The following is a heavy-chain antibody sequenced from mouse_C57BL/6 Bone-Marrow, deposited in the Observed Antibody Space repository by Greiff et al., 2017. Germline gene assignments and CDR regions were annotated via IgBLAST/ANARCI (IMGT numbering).Heavy chain of an antibody. J-gene: IGHJ2*01. CDR1: GFNIKDDY. V-gene: IGHV14-4*01. Sequence: VQLQQSGAELVRPGASVKLSCPASGFNIKDDYMHWVKQRPEQGLEWIGWIDPENGDTESASKFQGKATITADTSANTAYLQLSSLTSEDTAVYYCTVITTVPGDYWGQGTTLTVSS. D-gene: IGHD1-1*01. CDR2: IDPENGDT. CDR3: TVITTVPGDY.